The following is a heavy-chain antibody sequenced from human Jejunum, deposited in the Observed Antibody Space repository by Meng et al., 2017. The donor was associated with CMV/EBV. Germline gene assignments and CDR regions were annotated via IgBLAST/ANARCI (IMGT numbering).Heavy chain of an antibody. CDR1: GFSVSDSY. CDR2: MHSGGDT. Sequence: QVVGSAGGFVQTGGSLRLSCAVSGFSVSDSYMNWVRQAPEKGLEWVSVMHSGGDTYYAESVKGRFTISRDDSKNTIYLQMNNLKTEDTALYYCARGEGVPPGEWGQGTLVTVSS. CDR3: ARGEGVPPGE. D-gene: IGHD3-10*01. V-gene: IGHV3-66*01. J-gene: IGHJ4*02.